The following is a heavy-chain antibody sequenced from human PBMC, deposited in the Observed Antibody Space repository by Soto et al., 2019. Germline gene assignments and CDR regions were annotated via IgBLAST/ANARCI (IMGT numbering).Heavy chain of an antibody. CDR3: ASAGVGHHDILTGSGYMDV. D-gene: IGHD3-9*01. CDR2: IIPILGIA. J-gene: IGHJ6*03. Sequence: KVSCKASGGTFSSYTISWVRQAPGQGLEWMGRIIPILGIANYAQKFQGRVTITADKSTSTAYMELSSLRSEDTAVYYCASAGVGHHDILTGSGYMDVWGKGTTVTVSS. V-gene: IGHV1-69*02. CDR1: GGTFSSYT.